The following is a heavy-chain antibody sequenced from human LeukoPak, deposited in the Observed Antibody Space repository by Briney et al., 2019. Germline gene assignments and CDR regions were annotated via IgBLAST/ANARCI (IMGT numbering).Heavy chain of an antibody. CDR3: ASIVRDYYDSSGTLFDY. CDR2: IYSGGST. V-gene: IGHV3-66*01. CDR1: GFTVSSNY. D-gene: IGHD3-22*01. J-gene: IGHJ4*02. Sequence: PGGSLRLSCAASGFTVSSNYMSWVRQAPGKGLEWVSIIYSGGSTYYADSVKGRFTISRDNSKNTLYLQMTSLRAEDTAVYYCASIVRDYYDSSGTLFDYWGQGTLVTVSS.